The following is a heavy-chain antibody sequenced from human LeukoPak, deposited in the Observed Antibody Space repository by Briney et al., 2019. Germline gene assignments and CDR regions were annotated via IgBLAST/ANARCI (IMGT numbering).Heavy chain of an antibody. D-gene: IGHD3-10*01. Sequence: GGSLTLSCEASGFTVSTNYMNWVRQAPGKGLEWVSILYSGGTTYYAESVKGRFTVTRDNSKNTLFLQMNSLRVEEMAVYYCAKEVHPYDSGTYYFDYWGRGTLVTVSS. V-gene: IGHV3-53*05. CDR3: AKEVHPYDSGTYYFDY. CDR1: GFTVSTNY. CDR2: LYSGGTT. J-gene: IGHJ4*02.